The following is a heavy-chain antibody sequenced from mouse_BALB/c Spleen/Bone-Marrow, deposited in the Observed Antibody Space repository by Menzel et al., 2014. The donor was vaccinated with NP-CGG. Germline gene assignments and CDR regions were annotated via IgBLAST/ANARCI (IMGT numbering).Heavy chain of an antibody. CDR3: ASYYRYSFDY. CDR2: IDPANGKT. V-gene: IGHV14-3*02. CDR1: GFNIKDTY. Sequence: AHLKQSGAELVKPGASVKLSCTGYGFNIKDTYMHWVKQSPEQGLEGIGRIDPANGKTKYEPKSQGKATITADTSSNTAYLQLSSLTSEDTAVYYCASYYRYSFDYWGQGTTLTVSS. D-gene: IGHD2-14*01. J-gene: IGHJ2*01.